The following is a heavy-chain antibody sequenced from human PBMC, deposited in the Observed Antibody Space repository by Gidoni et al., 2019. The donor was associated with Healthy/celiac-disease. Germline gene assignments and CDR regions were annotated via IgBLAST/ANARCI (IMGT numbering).Heavy chain of an antibody. J-gene: IGHJ5*02. Sequence: QVQLVQSGAEVKKPGASVKVSCKASGYTFTGYYLHWVRQAPGQGLEWMGWINPNSGGTNYAQKFQGRVTMTRDTSISTAYMELSRLRSDDTAVYYCARDLGYCSSTSCYNWFDPWGQGTLVTVSS. D-gene: IGHD2-2*01. CDR2: INPNSGGT. CDR3: ARDLGYCSSTSCYNWFDP. CDR1: GYTFTGYY. V-gene: IGHV1-2*02.